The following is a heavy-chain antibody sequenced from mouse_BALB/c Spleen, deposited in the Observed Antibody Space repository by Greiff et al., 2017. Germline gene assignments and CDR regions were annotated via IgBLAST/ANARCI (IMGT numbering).Heavy chain of an antibody. D-gene: IGHD1-1*01. J-gene: IGHJ2*01. CDR2: IDPANGNT. Sequence: EVQVVESGAELVKPGASVKLSCTASGFNIKDTYMHWVKQRPEQGLEWIGRIDPANGNTKYDPKFQGKATITADTSSNTAYLQLSSLTSEDTAVYYCAYYGSSYYFDYWGQGTTLTVSS. CDR3: AYYGSSYYFDY. CDR1: GFNIKDTY. V-gene: IGHV14-3*02.